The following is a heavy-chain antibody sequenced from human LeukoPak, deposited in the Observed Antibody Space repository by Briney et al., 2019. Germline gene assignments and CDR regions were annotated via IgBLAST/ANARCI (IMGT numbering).Heavy chain of an antibody. Sequence: SETLSLTCTVSGAAISSGTYYWSWIRQPAGKGLEWIGRIFTSGNTDYNPSLKSRVFISIETSKNRFSLTLNSVTAADTAVYYCARVGARITMIVETDYWGQGTLVTVSS. CDR3: ARVGARITMIVETDY. J-gene: IGHJ4*02. CDR1: GAAISSGTYY. D-gene: IGHD3-22*01. CDR2: IFTSGNT. V-gene: IGHV4-61*02.